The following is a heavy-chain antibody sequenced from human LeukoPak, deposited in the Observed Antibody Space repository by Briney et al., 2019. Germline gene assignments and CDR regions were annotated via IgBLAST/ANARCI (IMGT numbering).Heavy chain of an antibody. CDR3: ARMAGHSGSWPSAFDT. V-gene: IGHV3-7*01. Sequence: GGSLRLSCAASGFTFRDYWMSWVRQAPGKGLEWVANIRENGREKYYVDSVEGRFTISRDNAQSSLFLQMNSLRAEDTAVYYCARMAGHSGSWPSAFDTWGQGTMVTVSS. D-gene: IGHD6-13*01. CDR2: IRENGREK. J-gene: IGHJ3*02. CDR1: GFTFRDYW.